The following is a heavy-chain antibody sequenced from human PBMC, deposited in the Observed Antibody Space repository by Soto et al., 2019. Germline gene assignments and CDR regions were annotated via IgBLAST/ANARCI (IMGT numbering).Heavy chain of an antibody. CDR2: IIPIFGTA. CDR1: GGTFSSYA. V-gene: IGHV1-69*13. D-gene: IGHD6-13*01. J-gene: IGHJ6*02. Sequence: SVKVSCKASGGTFSSYAISWVRQAPGQGLEWTGGIIPIFGTANYAQKFQGRVTITADESTSTAYMELSSLRSEDTAVYYCAREPAAAGYYYYYGMDVWGQGTTVTVSS. CDR3: AREPAAAGYYYYYGMDV.